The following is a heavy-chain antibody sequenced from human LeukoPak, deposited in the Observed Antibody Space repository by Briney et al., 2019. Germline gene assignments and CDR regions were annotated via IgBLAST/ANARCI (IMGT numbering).Heavy chain of an antibody. CDR1: GFTFSSYE. D-gene: IGHD3-10*01. Sequence: GSLTLSFAASGFTFSSYEMNWVRHAPGQGLEGGSYISSSGSIIYYADSVKGRLTMATDNAKNSLELKMNSLEAEDAALYACPRDQGPELLGGTWFDHWGQGNLVNGSS. V-gene: IGHV3-48*03. CDR3: PRDQGPELLGGTWFDH. CDR2: ISSSGSII. J-gene: IGHJ5*02.